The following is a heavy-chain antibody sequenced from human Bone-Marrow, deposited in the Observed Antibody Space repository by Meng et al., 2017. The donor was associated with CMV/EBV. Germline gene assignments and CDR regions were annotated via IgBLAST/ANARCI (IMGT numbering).Heavy chain of an antibody. CDR2: IYYSGST. CDR3: ATVGGWSAYYVVDP. J-gene: IGHJ5*02. Sequence: SETLSLTCTVSGGSISSRSYYWGWIRQPPGKGLEWIGSIYYSGSTYFNPSLKSRVTMSVDTSKNQFSLKLSSVTAADTAMYYCATVGGWSAYYVVDPWGQGILVTVSS. CDR1: GGSISSRSYY. V-gene: IGHV4-39*07. D-gene: IGHD3-3*01.